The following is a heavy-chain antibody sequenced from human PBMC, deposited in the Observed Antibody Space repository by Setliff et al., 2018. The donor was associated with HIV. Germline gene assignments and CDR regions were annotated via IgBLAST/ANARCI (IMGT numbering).Heavy chain of an antibody. V-gene: IGHV1-24*01. D-gene: IGHD2-2*01. J-gene: IGHJ4*02. Sequence: ASVKVSCKISGYTLTELSIHWVRQAPGKGLEWMANFDPEDGETFYAQKFQGRLTMTEDTSTDTAYMELRSLRSDDTAVYYCARKDGVGYCDSNSCYGIGPIDFWGQGSLVTVS. CDR2: FDPEDGET. CDR1: GYTLTELS. CDR3: ARKDGVGYCDSNSCYGIGPIDF.